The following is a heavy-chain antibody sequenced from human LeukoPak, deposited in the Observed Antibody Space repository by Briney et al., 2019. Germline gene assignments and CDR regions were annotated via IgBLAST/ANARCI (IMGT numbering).Heavy chain of an antibody. D-gene: IGHD2-15*01. J-gene: IGHJ4*02. Sequence: GGSLRLSWAASGFTFSSYAMSWVRQTPGKGLEWVSSISSTGASTYYADSVKGRFTISRDNAKNSLYLQMNSLRAEDTAVYYCAREYCSGGSCYSFSFVYWGQGTLVTVSS. V-gene: IGHV3-23*01. CDR1: GFTFSSYA. CDR2: ISSTGAST. CDR3: AREYCSGGSCYSFSFVY.